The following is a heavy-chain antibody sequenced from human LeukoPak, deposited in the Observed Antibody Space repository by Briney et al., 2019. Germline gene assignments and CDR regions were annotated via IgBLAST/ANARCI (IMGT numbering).Heavy chain of an antibody. J-gene: IGHJ6*03. V-gene: IGHV1-69*05. CDR3: ARKAYYYDSSGYYYHYYYMDV. Sequence: ASVKVSCKASGGTFSSYAISWVRQAPGQGLEWMGGIIPIFGTANYAQKFQGRVTMTRNTSISTAYMELSSLRSEDTAVYYCARKAYYYDSSGYYYHYYYMDVWGKGTTVTISS. D-gene: IGHD3-22*01. CDR1: GGTFSSYA. CDR2: IIPIFGTA.